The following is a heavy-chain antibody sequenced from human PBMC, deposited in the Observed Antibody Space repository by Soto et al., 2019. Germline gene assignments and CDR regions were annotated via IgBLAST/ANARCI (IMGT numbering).Heavy chain of an antibody. CDR1: GYTFTSYA. D-gene: IGHD2-15*01. CDR3: ARGTVVTHFDY. V-gene: IGHV1-3*05. CDR2: INAGNGNT. Sequence: QVQLVQSGAEEKKPGASVKVSCKASGYTFTSYAMHWVRQAPGQRLEWMGWINAGNGNTKYSQKFQGRVTITRDTSASSAYMELSSLRSEDTAVYYCARGTVVTHFDYWGQGTLVTVSS. J-gene: IGHJ4*02.